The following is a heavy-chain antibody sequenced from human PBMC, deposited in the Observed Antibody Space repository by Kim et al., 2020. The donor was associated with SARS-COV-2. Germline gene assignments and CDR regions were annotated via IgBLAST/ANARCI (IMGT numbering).Heavy chain of an antibody. CDR3: ATDDYCSGGSCSPRCFDP. CDR1: GYTLTELS. Sequence: ASVKVSCKVSGYTLTELSMHWVRQAPGKGLEWMGGFDPEDGETIYAQKFQGRVTMTEDTSTDTAYMELSSLRSEDTAVYYCATDDYCSGGSCSPRCFDPWGQGTLVTFSS. V-gene: IGHV1-24*01. D-gene: IGHD2-15*01. CDR2: FDPEDGET. J-gene: IGHJ5*02.